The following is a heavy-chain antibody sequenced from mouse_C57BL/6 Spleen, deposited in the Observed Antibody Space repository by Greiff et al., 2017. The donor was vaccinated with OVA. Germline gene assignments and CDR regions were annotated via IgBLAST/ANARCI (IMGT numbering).Heavy chain of an antibody. J-gene: IGHJ2*01. CDR1: GYTFTSYW. V-gene: IGHV1-69*01. D-gene: IGHD1-1*01. Sequence: QVQLQQPGAELVMPGASVKLSCKASGYTFTSYWMHWVKQRPGQGLEWIGEIDPSDSYTNYNQKFKGKSTLTVDKSSSTAYMQLSSLTSEDSAVYYWARWTTVVKDYFDYWGQGTTLTVSS. CDR2: IDPSDSYT. CDR3: ARWTTVVKDYFDY.